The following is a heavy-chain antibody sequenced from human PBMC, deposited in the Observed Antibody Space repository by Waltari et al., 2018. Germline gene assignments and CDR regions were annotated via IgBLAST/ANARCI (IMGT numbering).Heavy chain of an antibody. CDR3: ARDETLAAGSCPFSGRDYYSYGMDV. CDR2: INHSGST. Sequence: QVQLQQWGAGLLKPSETLSLTCAVYGWSFSGYYWSWIRQPPGKGLEWIGEINHSGSTMYEPSHKSRVTISVHTSKSQFSLKLSSVTAEDTAVYYCARDETLAAGSCPFSGRDYYSYGMDVWGQGTTVTVSS. CDR1: GWSFSGYY. J-gene: IGHJ6*02. V-gene: IGHV4-34*01. D-gene: IGHD6-13*01.